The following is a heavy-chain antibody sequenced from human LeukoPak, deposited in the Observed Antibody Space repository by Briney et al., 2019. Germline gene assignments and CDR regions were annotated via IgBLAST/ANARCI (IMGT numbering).Heavy chain of an antibody. CDR1: GFTFDDYA. Sequence: GRSLRLSCAASGFTFDDYAMHWVRQAPGKGLEWVSGISWNSGSIGYADSVKGRFTISRDNAKNSLYLQMNSLRAEDMALYYCAKDPLRIEARQAGYFDYWGQGTLVTVSS. CDR2: ISWNSGSI. J-gene: IGHJ4*02. CDR3: AKDPLRIEARQAGYFDY. V-gene: IGHV3-9*03. D-gene: IGHD6-6*01.